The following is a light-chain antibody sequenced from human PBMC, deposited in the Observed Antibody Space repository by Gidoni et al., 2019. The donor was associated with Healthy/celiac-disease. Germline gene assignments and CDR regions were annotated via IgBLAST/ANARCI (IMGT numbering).Light chain of an antibody. J-gene: IGKJ4*01. V-gene: IGKV3-20*01. CDR2: GAS. Sequence: EIVLTQSPGTLSLSPGERATLSCRASQSVSSSYLAWYQQKPGQAPRLLSYGASSRATGIPDSFSGSGSGTDFTLTISRLEPEDFAVYYCQQYGSSPRLTFGGGTKVEIK. CDR1: QSVSSSY. CDR3: QQYGSSPRLT.